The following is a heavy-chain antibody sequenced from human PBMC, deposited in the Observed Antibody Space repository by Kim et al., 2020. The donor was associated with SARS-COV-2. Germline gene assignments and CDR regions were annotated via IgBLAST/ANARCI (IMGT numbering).Heavy chain of an antibody. V-gene: IGHV5-51*01. J-gene: IGHJ6*02. D-gene: IGHD2-15*01. Sequence: GASLKISCKTSGYTFTDYWIGWVRQMPGKGLEWMGIVYPGNSATRYGPSFQGQVTISADKSISTAYLHWASLKAADTAMYYCARYLSPRHCSGGSCRPAYGMDVWGQGTTVTVFS. CDR2: VYPGNSAT. CDR3: ARYLSPRHCSGGSCRPAYGMDV. CDR1: GYTFTDYW.